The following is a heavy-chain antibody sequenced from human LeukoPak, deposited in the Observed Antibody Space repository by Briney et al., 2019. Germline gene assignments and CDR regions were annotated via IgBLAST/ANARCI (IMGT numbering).Heavy chain of an antibody. CDR2: VNSNIGDT. J-gene: IGHJ4*02. CDR1: GYSFTGYY. V-gene: IGHV1-2*02. CDR3: ARDVLGYDSSASD. D-gene: IGHD3-22*01. Sequence: GASVTVSFKASGYSFTGYYIHWVRQAPGQGLEWMGWVNSNIGDTYYAQKFRGRLAITRDKSITTVHMELSSLRSNDTAVYYCARDVLGYDSSASDWGQGTLVTVSS.